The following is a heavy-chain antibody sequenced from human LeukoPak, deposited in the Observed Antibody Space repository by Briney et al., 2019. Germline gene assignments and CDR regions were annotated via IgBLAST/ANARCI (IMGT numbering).Heavy chain of an antibody. J-gene: IGHJ6*02. Sequence: PGGSLRLSCAASGFTFSSYGMHWVRQAPGKGLEWVAVISYDGSNKYYTDSVKGRFTISRDNSKNTLYLQMNSLRAEDTAVYYCAKILVRGVVLYYYGMDVWGQGTTVTVSS. CDR3: AKILVRGVVLYYYGMDV. V-gene: IGHV3-30*18. CDR2: ISYDGSNK. D-gene: IGHD3-10*01. CDR1: GFTFSSYG.